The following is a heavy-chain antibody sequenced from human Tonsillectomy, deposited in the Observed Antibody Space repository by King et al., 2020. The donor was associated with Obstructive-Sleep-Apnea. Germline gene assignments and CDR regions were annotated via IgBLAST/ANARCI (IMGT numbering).Heavy chain of an antibody. Sequence: VQLVESGGGLVRPGGSLRFSCAVSGFTFSDHYMDWVRQAPGKGLDWVGRIRKKSNGYTTEYAASVKGRFIISRDDSGKLLHLQMNSLKTDDTAVYXCXRVXVGTXNXFGXDFWXXGTLVTXXS. CDR3: XRVXVGTXNXFGXDF. V-gene: IGHV3-72*01. CDR2: IRKKSNGYTT. D-gene: IGHD1-26*01. J-gene: IGHJ3*01. CDR1: GFTFSDHY.